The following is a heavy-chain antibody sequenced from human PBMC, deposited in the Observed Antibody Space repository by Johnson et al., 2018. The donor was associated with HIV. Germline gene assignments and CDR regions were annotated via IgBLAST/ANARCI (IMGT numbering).Heavy chain of an antibody. CDR1: GFTFSSYG. CDR3: ARSVNAGRPFDI. J-gene: IGHJ3*02. Sequence: VQLVESGGGVVLPGWSLRLSCEASGFTFSSYGMHWVRQAPGKGLEWVSYISGSDGAIWYADSVKGRFTVSRDNAKNSFYLQMNSLRAEDTAVYYCARSVNAGRPFDIWGQGTLVTVSS. V-gene: IGHV3-48*04. CDR2: ISGSDGAI. D-gene: IGHD2-8*01.